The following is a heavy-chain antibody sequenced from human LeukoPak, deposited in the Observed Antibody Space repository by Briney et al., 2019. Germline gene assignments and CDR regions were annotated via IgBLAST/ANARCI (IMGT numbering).Heavy chain of an antibody. V-gene: IGHV1-18*04. CDR2: ISAYNGNT. CDR1: GYTFTGYY. D-gene: IGHD6-19*01. J-gene: IGHJ4*02. Sequence: ASVKVSCKASGYTFTGYYMHWARQAPGQGLEWMGWISAYNGNTNYAQKLQGRVTMTTDTSTSTAYMELRSLRSDDTAVYYCARGHSSGWYAYFDYWGQGTLVTVSS. CDR3: ARGHSSGWYAYFDY.